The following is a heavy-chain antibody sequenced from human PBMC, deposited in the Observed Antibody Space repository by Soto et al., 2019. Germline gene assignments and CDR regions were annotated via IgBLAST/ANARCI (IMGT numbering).Heavy chain of an antibody. CDR3: AKGPGSSGWYDGMDV. D-gene: IGHD6-19*01. V-gene: IGHV3-23*01. CDR1: GFTFSSYA. J-gene: IGHJ6*02. CDR2: ISGSGGST. Sequence: GGSLRLSCAASGFTFSSYAMSWVRQAPGEGLEWVSAISGSGGSTYYADSVKGRFTISRDNSKNTLYLQMNSLRAEDTAVYYCAKGPGSSGWYDGMDVWGQGTTVTVSS.